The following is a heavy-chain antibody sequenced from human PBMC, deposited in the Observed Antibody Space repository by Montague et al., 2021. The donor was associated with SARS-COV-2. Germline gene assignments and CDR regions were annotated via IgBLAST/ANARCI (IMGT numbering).Heavy chain of an antibody. Sequence: SLRLSCAASGFTFSSYWMSWVRQAPGKGLEWVAVISYDGSKRYYGDSVKGRFTISRDDSKNTLYLQMNSLRAEDTAVYYCARDRSNWNYIFSYYYGMDVWGQGTPVTVSS. CDR3: ARDRSNWNYIFSYYYGMDV. V-gene: IGHV3-30*03. CDR2: ISYDGSKR. D-gene: IGHD1-7*01. CDR1: GFTFSSYW. J-gene: IGHJ6*02.